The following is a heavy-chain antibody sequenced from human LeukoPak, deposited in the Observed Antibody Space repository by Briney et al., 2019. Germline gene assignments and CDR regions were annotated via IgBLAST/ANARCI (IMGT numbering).Heavy chain of an antibody. CDR3: ARAKLRGTAFDY. D-gene: IGHD4-17*01. J-gene: IGHJ4*02. CDR2: IYYSGST. CDR1: GGSISSYY. V-gene: IGHV4-59*01. Sequence: SETLSLTCTVSGGSISSYYWSWIRQPPGKGLEWIGYIYYSGSTNYNPSLKSRVTISVDTSKDQFSLKLSSVTAADTAVYYCARAKLRGTAFDYWGQGTLVTVSS.